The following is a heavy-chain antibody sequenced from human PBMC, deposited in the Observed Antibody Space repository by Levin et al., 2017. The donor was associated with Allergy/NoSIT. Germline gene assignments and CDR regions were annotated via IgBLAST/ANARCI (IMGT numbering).Heavy chain of an antibody. CDR1: GGSISSYH. J-gene: IGHJ6*02. CDR3: ARDRVVASSGTYYYYGMAV. CDR2: IYYSGNT. D-gene: IGHD2-15*01. V-gene: IGHV4-59*01. Sequence: SETLSLTCIVSGGSISSYHWSWIRQPPGKGLEWIGYIYYSGNTNYNPSLKSRVTISVDTSKNQCSLTLNSVTAADTAVYYCARDRVVASSGTYYYYGMAVWGQGTTVTVSS.